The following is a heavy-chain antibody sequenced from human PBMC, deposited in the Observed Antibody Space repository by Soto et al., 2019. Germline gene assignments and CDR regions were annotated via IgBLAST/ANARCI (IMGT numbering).Heavy chain of an antibody. J-gene: IGHJ4*02. Sequence: GGSLRLSCAASGFTFDDYGMSWVRQAPGKGLEWVSAIRGGSERTYYSDSVKGRFTISRDNSKNTLYLQMNSLRAEDTALFFCARIFGAYDYFDFWGQGTPVTVSS. CDR3: ARIFGAYDYFDF. CDR1: GFTFDDYG. V-gene: IGHV3-23*01. D-gene: IGHD3-3*01. CDR2: IRGGSERT.